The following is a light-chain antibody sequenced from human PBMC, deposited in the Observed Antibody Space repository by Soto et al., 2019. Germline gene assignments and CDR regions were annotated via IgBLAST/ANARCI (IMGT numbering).Light chain of an antibody. CDR2: EVS. CDR3: NSYAGSNNLV. Sequence: QSALTQPPSASGSPGQSVTISCTGTSSDVGGYNYVSWYQQHPGKAPKLMIYEVSKRPSGVPGRFSGSKSGNTASLTVSGLQAEDEADYYCNSYAGSNNLVFGGGTKLTVL. J-gene: IGLJ2*01. CDR1: SSDVGGYNY. V-gene: IGLV2-8*01.